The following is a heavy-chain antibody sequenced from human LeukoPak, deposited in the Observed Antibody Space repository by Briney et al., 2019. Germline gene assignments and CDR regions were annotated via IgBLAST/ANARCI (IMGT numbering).Heavy chain of an antibody. CDR1: GLTLSNYW. J-gene: IGHJ4*02. Sequence: GGSLRLSCTASGLTLSNYWMIWVRQAPGKGLQWVAKIKQDGSEKYYVDSVKGRFTISRDNAENSLYLQMNGLRVEDTAVYYYAARSSGNPYFWGQGTLVTVSS. CDR2: IKQDGSEK. V-gene: IGHV3-7*03. CDR3: AARSSGNPYF. D-gene: IGHD1-26*01.